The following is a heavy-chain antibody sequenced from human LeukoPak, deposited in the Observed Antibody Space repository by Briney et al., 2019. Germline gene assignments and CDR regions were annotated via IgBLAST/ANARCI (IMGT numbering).Heavy chain of an antibody. CDR3: ARARAYSSLIDY. V-gene: IGHV4-30-2*01. CDR2: IYHSGST. J-gene: IGHJ4*02. Sequence: PSETLSLTCAVSGGSISSGGYSWSWIRQPPGKGLEWIGYIYHSGSTYYNPSLKSRVTISVDRSKNQFSLKLSSVTAADTAVYYCARARAYSSLIDYWGQGTLVTVSS. D-gene: IGHD6-13*01. CDR1: GGSISSGGYS.